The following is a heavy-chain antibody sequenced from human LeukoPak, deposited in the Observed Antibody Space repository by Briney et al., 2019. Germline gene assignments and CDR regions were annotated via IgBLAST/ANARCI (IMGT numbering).Heavy chain of an antibody. J-gene: IGHJ4*02. D-gene: IGHD3-10*01. V-gene: IGHV4-59*01. CDR3: ARGPPTMVRGVISDFDY. Sequence: SETLSLTCSVSGDSISSYYWSWIRQPPGKGLEWIGYIFYSGSTNNNPSLKGRVTISVDTSKNQFSLKLNSVTAADTAVYYCARGPPTMVRGVISDFDYWGQGTLVTVSS. CDR1: GDSISSYY. CDR2: IFYSGST.